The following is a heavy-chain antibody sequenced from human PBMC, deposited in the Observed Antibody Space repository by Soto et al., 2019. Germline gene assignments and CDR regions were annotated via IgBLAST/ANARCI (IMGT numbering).Heavy chain of an antibody. V-gene: IGHV1-2*04. CDR2: VDPNGGGS. CDR3: ATWVDYGDFEGFDF. D-gene: IGHD4-17*01. Sequence: ASVKVSCKTSGYSFTDYKLHWVRQAPGQGLEWMGWVDPNGGGSNSAQKFQGSVTMTWDTSITTAYLDLTRLTTNDTATYFCATWVDYGDFEGFDFRGQRTLVTVSS. J-gene: IGHJ4*02. CDR1: GYSFTDYK.